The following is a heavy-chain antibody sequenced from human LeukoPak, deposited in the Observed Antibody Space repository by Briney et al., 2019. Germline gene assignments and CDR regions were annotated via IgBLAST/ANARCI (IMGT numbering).Heavy chain of an antibody. CDR2: ISGGGDRT. CDR1: GFSFSTCA. D-gene: IGHD3-10*01. J-gene: IGHJ4*02. CDR3: AKVVRYMLRGEFDY. V-gene: IGHV3-23*01. Sequence: PGGSLRLSCAASGFSFSTCAMSWVRQAPGKWLEWVSGISGGGDRTYYAESVKGRFTISRDNSKNTLFVQMNSLRADDTAVYYCAKVVRYMLRGEFDYWGQGTLVSVSS.